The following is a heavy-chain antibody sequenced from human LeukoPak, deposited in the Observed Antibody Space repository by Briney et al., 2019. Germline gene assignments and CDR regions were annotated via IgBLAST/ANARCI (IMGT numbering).Heavy chain of an antibody. CDR1: GYTFTSYG. V-gene: IGHV1-18*01. Sequence: VASVTVSCKASGYTFTSYGISWVRQAPGQGLEWMGWISAYNGNTNYEQKLQGRVTMTTDTSTSTAYMELRSVRSDDTAVYYCARGPAAMFDYWGQGTLVTVSS. D-gene: IGHD2-2*01. CDR3: ARGPAAMFDY. CDR2: ISAYNGNT. J-gene: IGHJ4*02.